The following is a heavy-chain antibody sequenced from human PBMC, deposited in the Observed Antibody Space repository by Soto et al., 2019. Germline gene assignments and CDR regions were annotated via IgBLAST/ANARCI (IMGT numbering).Heavy chain of an antibody. V-gene: IGHV3-21*01. D-gene: IGHD3-22*01. CDR1: GFTFSSYS. J-gene: IGHJ4*02. CDR3: ASGPWDSSGYYYVGFDY. Sequence: PGGSLRLSCAASGFTFSSYSMNWVRQAPGKGLEWVSSISSSSYIYYADSVKGRFTISRDNAKNSLYLQMNSLRAEDTAVYYCASGPWDSSGYYYVGFDYWGQGTLVTVSS. CDR2: ISSSSYI.